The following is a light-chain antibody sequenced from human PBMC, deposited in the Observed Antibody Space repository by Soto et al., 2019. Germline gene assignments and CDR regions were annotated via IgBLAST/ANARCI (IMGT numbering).Light chain of an antibody. CDR1: QSISSY. Sequence: DIQMTQSPSSLSASVGDRVTITCRASQSISSYLNWYQQKPGKAPKLMIYAGSSMQSGVSSRLSGSGSGTNLTLTISSLQPEDFVAFCCQQSYSTPRLTFSPGTKVDIK. CDR3: QQSYSTPRLT. CDR2: AGS. J-gene: IGKJ3*01. V-gene: IGKV1-39*01.